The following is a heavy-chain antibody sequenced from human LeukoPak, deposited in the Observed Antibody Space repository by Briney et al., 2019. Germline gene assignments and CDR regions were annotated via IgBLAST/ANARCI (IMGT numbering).Heavy chain of an antibody. V-gene: IGHV4-59*01. Sequence: SETLSLTCTVSGGSISSCYWSWIRQPPGKGLEWIGYIYYSGSTNYNPSLKSRVTTSVDTSKNQFSLKLSSVTAADTAVYFCARAGLFDSSAYPYDAFDIWGQGTMVTVSS. CDR2: IYYSGST. D-gene: IGHD3-22*01. CDR3: ARAGLFDSSAYPYDAFDI. CDR1: GGSISSCY. J-gene: IGHJ3*02.